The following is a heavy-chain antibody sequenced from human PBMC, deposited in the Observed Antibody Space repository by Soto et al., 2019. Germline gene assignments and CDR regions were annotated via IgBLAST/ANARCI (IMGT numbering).Heavy chain of an antibody. CDR2: IYYSGST. CDR1: GGSINSAYY. J-gene: IGHJ5*02. V-gene: IGHV4-39*01. CDR3: ARHPERIAEIGWFDP. D-gene: IGHD6-13*01. Sequence: SETLSLTCAVSGGSINSAYYWGWIRQPPGKGLEWIGSIYYSGSTSYNPSLKSRVTISADTSKNQFSLNLNSVTAADTALYYCARHPERIAEIGWFDPWGQGTLVTVS.